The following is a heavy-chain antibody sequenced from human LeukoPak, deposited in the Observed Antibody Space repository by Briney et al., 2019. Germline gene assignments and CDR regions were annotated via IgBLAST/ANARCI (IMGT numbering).Heavy chain of an antibody. D-gene: IGHD5-24*01. CDR2: ISSSSSYI. Sequence: GGSLRLSCAASGFTFSSYSMNWVRQAPGKGLEWVSSISSSSSYIYYADSVKGRFTISRDNAKNSLYLQMNSLRAEDTAVYYCARDAEDGYNFYLYWGQGTLVTVSS. J-gene: IGHJ4*02. CDR1: GFTFSSYS. CDR3: ARDAEDGYNFYLY. V-gene: IGHV3-21*01.